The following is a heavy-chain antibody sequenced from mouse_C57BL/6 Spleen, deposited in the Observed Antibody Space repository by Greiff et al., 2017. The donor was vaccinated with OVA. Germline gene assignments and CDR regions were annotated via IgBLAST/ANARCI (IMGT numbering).Heavy chain of an antibody. CDR2: INPNNGGT. J-gene: IGHJ2*01. V-gene: IGHV1-18*01. CDR1: GYTFTDYN. CDR3: ARGRPGDYFDY. Sequence: VQLKESGPELVKPGASVKIPCKASGYTFTDYNMDWVKQSHGKSLEWIGDINPNNGGTIYNQKFKGKATLTVDKSSSTAYMELRSLTSEDTAVYYCARGRPGDYFDYWGQGTTLTVSS.